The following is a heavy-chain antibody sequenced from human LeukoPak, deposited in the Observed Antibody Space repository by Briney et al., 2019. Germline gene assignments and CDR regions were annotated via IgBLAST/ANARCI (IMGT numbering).Heavy chain of an antibody. CDR1: GFTVNNNY. CDR2: IYGAGAGIT. CDR3: ARELGD. V-gene: IGHV3-53*01. Sequence: GGSLRLSCTTSGFTVNNNYMSWVRQAPGKGLEWVSVIYGAGAGITYYIDSVKGRFTISRDNSRNTVYLQMHSLRAEDTAVYYCARELGDWGQGTLVTVSS. J-gene: IGHJ4*02.